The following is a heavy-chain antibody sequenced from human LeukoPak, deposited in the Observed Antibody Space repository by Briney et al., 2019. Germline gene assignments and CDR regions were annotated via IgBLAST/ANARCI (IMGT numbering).Heavy chain of an antibody. J-gene: IGHJ4*02. D-gene: IGHD6-19*01. CDR2: INPNSGGT. CDR3: ARDKPGEWLVFDY. V-gene: IGHV1-2*02. Sequence: ASVKVSFKASGYTFTGYYMHWVRQAPGQGLEWMGWINPNSGGTNYAQKFQGRVTMTRDTSISTAYMELSRLRSDDMAVYYCARDKPGEWLVFDYWGQGTLVTVSS. CDR1: GYTFTGYY.